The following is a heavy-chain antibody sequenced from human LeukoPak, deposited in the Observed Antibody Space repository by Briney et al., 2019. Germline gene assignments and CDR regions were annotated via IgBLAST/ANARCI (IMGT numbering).Heavy chain of an antibody. CDR2: INHSGST. J-gene: IGHJ5*02. D-gene: IGHD4-17*01. CDR3: ARGLSVTTIQLGWFDP. Sequence: SETLSLTYAVYGGSFSGYYWSWIRQPPGKGLEWIGEINHSGSTNYNPSLKSRVTISVDTSKNQFSLKLSSVTAADTAVYYCARGLSVTTIQLGWFDPWGQGTLVTVSS. V-gene: IGHV4-34*01. CDR1: GGSFSGYY.